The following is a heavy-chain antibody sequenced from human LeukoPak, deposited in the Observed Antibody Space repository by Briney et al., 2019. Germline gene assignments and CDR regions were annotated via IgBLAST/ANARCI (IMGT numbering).Heavy chain of an antibody. J-gene: IGHJ4*02. CDR3: ARGSYGDYIGYFYY. CDR2: ISYSGST. CDR1: GGSITSYY. Sequence: SETLSLPCTVSGGSITSYYWSWFQQPPGKGLELIGLISYSGSTNYNPSLKSRVTISVDTSKNQFSLKLSSVTAADTAVYYCARGSYGDYIGYFYYWGQGTLVTVSS. V-gene: IGHV4-59*01. D-gene: IGHD4-17*01.